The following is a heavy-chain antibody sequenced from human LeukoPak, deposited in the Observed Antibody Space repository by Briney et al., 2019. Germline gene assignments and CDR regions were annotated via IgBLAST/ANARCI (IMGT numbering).Heavy chain of an antibody. Sequence: GGSLRLSCAASGFTFSSYGMHWVRQAPGKGLEWVAVIWYDGSNKYYADSVKGRFTIPRDNSKNTLYLQMNSLRAEDTAVYYCAKDLDHYDSSGYYDYWGQGTLVTVSS. CDR3: AKDLDHYDSSGYYDY. CDR2: IWYDGSNK. D-gene: IGHD3-22*01. CDR1: GFTFSSYG. J-gene: IGHJ4*02. V-gene: IGHV3-33*06.